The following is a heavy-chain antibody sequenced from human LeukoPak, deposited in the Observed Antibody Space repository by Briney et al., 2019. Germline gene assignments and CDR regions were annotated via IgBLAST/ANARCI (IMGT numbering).Heavy chain of an antibody. V-gene: IGHV1-69*04. CDR3: AGEVTDSSGYYYFDY. CDR2: IIPILGIA. D-gene: IGHD3-22*01. J-gene: IGHJ4*02. CDR1: GGTFSSYA. Sequence: SVKVSCKASGGTFSSYAISWVRQAPGQGLEWMGRIIPILGIANYAQKFQGRVTITADKSTSTAYMELSSLRSEDTAVYYCAGEVTDSSGYYYFDYWGQGTLVTVSS.